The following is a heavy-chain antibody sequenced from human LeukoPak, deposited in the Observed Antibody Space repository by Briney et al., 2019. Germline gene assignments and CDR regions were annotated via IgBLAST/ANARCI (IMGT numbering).Heavy chain of an antibody. Sequence: SGGSLRLSCAASGFTFSSYGMHWVRQAPGKGLEYVSAISSNGGSAYYANSVKGRFTISRDNSKNTLYLQMGSLRVEDMAVYYCARAGSTIFGVVIPYGMDVWGQGTTVTVS. D-gene: IGHD3-3*01. V-gene: IGHV3-64*01. CDR3: ARAGSTIFGVVIPYGMDV. J-gene: IGHJ6*02. CDR1: GFTFSSYG. CDR2: ISSNGGSA.